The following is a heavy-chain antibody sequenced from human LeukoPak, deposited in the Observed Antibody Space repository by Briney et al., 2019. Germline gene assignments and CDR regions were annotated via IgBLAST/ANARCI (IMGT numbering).Heavy chain of an antibody. CDR1: GFTFSSYA. CDR3: ARDFGYCSGGSCYPSYYFDY. Sequence: GGSLRLSCAASGFTFSSYAMHWVRQAPGKGLEWVAVISYDGSNKYYADSVKGRFTISRDNSKNTLYLQMNSLRAEDTAVYYCARDFGYCSGGSCYPSYYFDYWGQGTLVTVSS. CDR2: ISYDGSNK. J-gene: IGHJ4*02. V-gene: IGHV3-30-3*01. D-gene: IGHD2-15*01.